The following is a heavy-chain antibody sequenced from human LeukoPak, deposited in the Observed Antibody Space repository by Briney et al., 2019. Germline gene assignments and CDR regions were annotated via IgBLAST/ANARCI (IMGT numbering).Heavy chain of an antibody. Sequence: ASVKVSCKASGYTFTSYGISWVRQAPGQRLEWMGWINAGNGNTKYSQKFQGRVTITRDTSASTAYMELSSLRSEDTAVYYCAREGGSFDFDYWGQGTLVTVSS. D-gene: IGHD1-26*01. CDR2: INAGNGNT. CDR3: AREGGSFDFDY. J-gene: IGHJ4*02. V-gene: IGHV1-3*01. CDR1: GYTFTSYG.